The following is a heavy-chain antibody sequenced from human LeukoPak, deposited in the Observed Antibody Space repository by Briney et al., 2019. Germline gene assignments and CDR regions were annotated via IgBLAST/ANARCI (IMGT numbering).Heavy chain of an antibody. Sequence: RTPSLTRAISGEAASRNSAASIWISHSPSRGLECLGRTYYRSKGYNEFPVSVKSRVTITPDTSKNQFSLQLNSVTPEDTAVYYCARGSLAAAGLDYWGQGTLVTVSS. CDR1: GEAASRNSAA. J-gene: IGHJ4*02. D-gene: IGHD3-10*01. CDR2: TYYRSKGYN. CDR3: ARGSLAAAGLDY. V-gene: IGHV6-1*01.